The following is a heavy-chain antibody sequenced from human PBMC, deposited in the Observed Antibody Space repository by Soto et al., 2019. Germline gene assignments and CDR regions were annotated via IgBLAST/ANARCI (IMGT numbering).Heavy chain of an antibody. Sequence: SETLSLTCAVSGASIGSGGWWSWVRQPPGKGLEWIAEIFHDGNTNCSPSLKSRVTISVDKSQNQFSLNVYSVTAADTVVYYCARHEGWTGPDQWGQGTLVTVSS. CDR1: GASIGSGGW. V-gene: IGHV4-4*02. D-gene: IGHD2-8*02. J-gene: IGHJ5*02. CDR3: ARHEGWTGPDQ. CDR2: IFHDGNT.